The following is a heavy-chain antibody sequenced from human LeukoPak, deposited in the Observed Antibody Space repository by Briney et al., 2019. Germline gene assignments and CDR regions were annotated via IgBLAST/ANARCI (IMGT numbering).Heavy chain of an antibody. D-gene: IGHD4-11*01. CDR1: GYTFTDYY. CDR3: MRDPRTTKNAFDI. V-gene: IGHV1-2*02. CDR2: ISPNSGGT. J-gene: IGHJ3*02. Sequence: GASVKVSCKASGYTFTDYYMHWVRQAPGQGLQWMGWISPNSGGTNYAQKFQGRVTMTRDTSINTAYMDLNWLTSDDTAVYYCMRDPRTTKNAFDIWGQGTMVTVSS.